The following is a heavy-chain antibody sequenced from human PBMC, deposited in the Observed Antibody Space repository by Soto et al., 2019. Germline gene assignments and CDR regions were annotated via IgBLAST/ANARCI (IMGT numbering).Heavy chain of an antibody. J-gene: IGHJ5*01. D-gene: IGHD2-15*01. CDR1: GFTFSSYA. Sequence: QVQLVESGGGVVQPGTSLRLSCAASGFTFSSYAMYWVRQAPGKGLEWVAVISFEGSIQFFTDSVKGRFTISRDNSKNTVYLQMNSLRAEDTALYYCAKDGGEGSCRGGSCYTSNWFDSWGQGTLVTVSS. CDR2: ISFEGSIQ. CDR3: AKDGGEGSCRGGSCYTSNWFDS. V-gene: IGHV3-30*18.